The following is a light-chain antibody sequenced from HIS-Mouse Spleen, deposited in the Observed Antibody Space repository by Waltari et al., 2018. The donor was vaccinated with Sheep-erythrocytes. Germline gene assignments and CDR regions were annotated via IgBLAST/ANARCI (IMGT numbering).Light chain of an antibody. V-gene: IGLV2-11*01. CDR1: SSACGGYDY. J-gene: IGLJ1*01. Sequence: QSALTQPRSVSGSPGQAVTISCSGTSSACGGYDYFSWYQHPPGKPPKLMIYDVSKRPSGVPDRFSGSKSGNTASLTISGLQAEDEADYYCCSYAGSYNHVFATGTKVTVL. CDR2: DVS. CDR3: CSYAGSYNHV.